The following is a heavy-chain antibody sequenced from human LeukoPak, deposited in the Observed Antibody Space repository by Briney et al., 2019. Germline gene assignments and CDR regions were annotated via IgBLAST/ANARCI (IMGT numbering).Heavy chain of an antibody. CDR3: ARDYGRSIAAHRGDAFDI. CDR1: GYSFTGHY. CDR2: INPNSGGS. J-gene: IGHJ3*02. D-gene: IGHD6-6*01. V-gene: IGHV1-2*06. Sequence: ASVKLSCTTSGYSFTGHYIHWVRQAPGQGLEWMGRINPNSGGSSFAQKFQGRVTMTRDTSIGTAYMELSSLRDDDTALYFCARDYGRSIAAHRGDAFDIWGQGTMVTVSS.